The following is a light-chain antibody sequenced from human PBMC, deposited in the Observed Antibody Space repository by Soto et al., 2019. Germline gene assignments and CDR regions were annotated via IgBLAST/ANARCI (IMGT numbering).Light chain of an antibody. CDR1: QTVSNNY. Sequence: EIVLTQSPGTLSLSPGERATLSSRASQTVSNNYLAWCQQKPGQAPRVIMYGASRRATGIPDRFSGGGSGTDFTLTISRLKPEDFAVYFCQQYAGPPTTFGQGTRLEIK. CDR2: GAS. CDR3: QQYAGPPTT. J-gene: IGKJ5*01. V-gene: IGKV3-20*01.